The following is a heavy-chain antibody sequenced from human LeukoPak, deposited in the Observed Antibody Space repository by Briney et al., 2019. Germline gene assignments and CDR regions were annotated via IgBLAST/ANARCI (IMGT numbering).Heavy chain of an antibody. CDR3: ARSGILRKDTAMVTVFDY. Sequence: SETLSLTCTVSGGSISSSSYYWGWIRQPPGKGLEWIGSIYYSGSTYYNPSLKSRVTISVDTSKNQFSLKLSSVTAADTAVYYCARSGILRKDTAMVTVFDYWGQGTLVTVSS. CDR2: IYYSGST. D-gene: IGHD5-18*01. J-gene: IGHJ4*02. V-gene: IGHV4-39*07. CDR1: GGSISSSSYY.